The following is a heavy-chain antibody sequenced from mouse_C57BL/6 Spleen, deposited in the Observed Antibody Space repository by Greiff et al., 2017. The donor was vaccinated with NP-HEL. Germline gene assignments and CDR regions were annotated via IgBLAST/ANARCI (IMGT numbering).Heavy chain of an antibody. CDR2: INPNYGTT. CDR1: GYSLTDYN. CDR3: ARPGYDYDEREFAY. V-gene: IGHV1-39*01. Sequence: VQLKESGPELVKPGASVKISCKASGYSLTDYNMNWVKQSNGKSLEWIGVINPNYGTTSYNQKFKGKATLTVDQSSSTAYMQLNSLTSEDSAVYDCARPGYDYDEREFAYWGQGTLVTVSA. J-gene: IGHJ3*01. D-gene: IGHD2-4*01.